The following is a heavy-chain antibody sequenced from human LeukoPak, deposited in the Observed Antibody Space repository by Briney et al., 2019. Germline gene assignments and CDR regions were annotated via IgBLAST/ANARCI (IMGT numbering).Heavy chain of an antibody. V-gene: IGHV4-39*01. D-gene: IGHD4-17*01. CDR2: IFYSGST. J-gene: IGHJ4*02. CDR1: GGSFSSTNYY. CDR3: ARHPSMTTALFDY. Sequence: ETLSLTCTVSGGSFSSTNYYWGWLRRPPGKGLEWIGSIFYSGSTYYNPSLKSRVTISVDTSKNHISLRMSSVTAADTAVYYCARHPSMTTALFDYWGQGTLVTVSS.